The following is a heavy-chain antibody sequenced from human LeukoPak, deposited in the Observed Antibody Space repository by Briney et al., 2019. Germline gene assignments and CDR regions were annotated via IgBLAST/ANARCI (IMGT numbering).Heavy chain of an antibody. V-gene: IGHV3-74*01. CDR2: ISSDGINT. J-gene: IGHJ3*01. Sequence: GGSLRLSCAASGFTFSNHWMHWVRQAPGKGLVWVSRISSDGINTSYADSVKGRFTISRDNAKNTLNLQMNSLRADDTAVYYCARVRVATTGRYDALNLWGQGTMVTVSS. D-gene: IGHD5-12*01. CDR3: ARVRVATTGRYDALNL. CDR1: GFTFSNHW.